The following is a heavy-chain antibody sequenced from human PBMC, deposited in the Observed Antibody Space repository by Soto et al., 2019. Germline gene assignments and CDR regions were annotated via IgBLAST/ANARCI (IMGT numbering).Heavy chain of an antibody. V-gene: IGHV5-51*01. Sequence: GESLKISCKGSGYSFTSYWIGWVRQMPGKGLEWMGIIYPGDSDTRYSPSFQGQVTISADKSISTAYLQWSSLKASDTAMYYCALWVYCVSSGYYLGFLRYCFDYWGEGTLVTVTS. CDR3: ALWVYCVSSGYYLGFLRYCFDY. CDR1: GYSFTSYW. CDR2: IYPGDSDT. D-gene: IGHD3-22*01. J-gene: IGHJ4*02.